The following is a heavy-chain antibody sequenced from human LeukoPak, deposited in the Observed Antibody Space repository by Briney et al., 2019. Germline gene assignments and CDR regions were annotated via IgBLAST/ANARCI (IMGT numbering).Heavy chain of an antibody. J-gene: IGHJ3*02. CDR2: IYTSGST. D-gene: IGHD3-9*01. CDR3: ARDNRYYDILTGYQDDAFDI. V-gene: IGHV4-4*07. Sequence: SETLSLTCTVSGGSISSYYWSWIRQPAGKGLEWIGRIYTSGSTNYNPSLKSRVTMSVDTSKNQFSLKPSSVTAADTAVYYCARDNRYYDILTGYQDDAFDIWGQGTMVTVSS. CDR1: GGSISSYY.